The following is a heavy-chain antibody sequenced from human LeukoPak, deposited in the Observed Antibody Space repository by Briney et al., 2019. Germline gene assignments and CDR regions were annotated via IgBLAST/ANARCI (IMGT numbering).Heavy chain of an antibody. CDR3: ARDWGGGDY. CDR1: GGSISSSSYY. Sequence: SETLSLTCTVSGGSISSSSYYWSWIRQPPGKGLEWIGYIYYSGSTNYNPSLKSRVTISVDTSKNQFSLKLSSVTAADTAVYYWARDWGGGDYWGQGTLVTVSP. J-gene: IGHJ4*02. D-gene: IGHD3-16*01. CDR2: IYYSGST. V-gene: IGHV4-61*01.